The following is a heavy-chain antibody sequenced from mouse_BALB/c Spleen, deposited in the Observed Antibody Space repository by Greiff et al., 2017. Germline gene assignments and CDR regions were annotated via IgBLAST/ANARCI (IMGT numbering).Heavy chain of an antibody. Sequence: EVKLVESGGGLVQPGGSRKLSCAASGFTFSSFGMHWVRQAPEKGLEWVAYISSGSSTIYYADTVKGRFTISRDNPKNTLFLQMTSLRSEDTAMYYCARGIGYYYAMDYWGQGTSVTVSS. CDR1: GFTFSSFG. CDR2: ISSGSSTI. D-gene: IGHD1-2*01. CDR3: ARGIGYYYAMDY. V-gene: IGHV5-17*02. J-gene: IGHJ4*01.